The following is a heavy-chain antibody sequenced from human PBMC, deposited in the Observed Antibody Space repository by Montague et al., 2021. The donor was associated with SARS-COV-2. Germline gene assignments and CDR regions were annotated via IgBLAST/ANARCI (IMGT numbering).Heavy chain of an antibody. CDR3: ARGRYFHWLLFALNDAFDI. J-gene: IGHJ3*02. CDR1: GGSFSGYY. Sequence: SETLSLTCAVYGGSFSGYYWSWIRQSPGKGLEWIGEIDHSGSTNYNPSLKSRVTISLDTSKNQFSLRLNSVTAADTAVYYCARGRYFHWLLFALNDAFDIWGQGTMVTVSS. D-gene: IGHD3-9*01. V-gene: IGHV4-34*01. CDR2: IDHSGST.